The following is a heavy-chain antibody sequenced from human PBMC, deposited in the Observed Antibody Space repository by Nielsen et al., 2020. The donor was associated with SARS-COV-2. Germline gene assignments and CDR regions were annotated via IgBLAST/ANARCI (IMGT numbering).Heavy chain of an antibody. Sequence: GGSLRLSCAASGFTFDDYAMHWVRQAPGKGLEWVSGISWNSGSIGYADSVKGRFTISRDNAKNSLYLQMNSLRAEDTALYYCAKLSSGPLPNDAFDIWGQGTMVTVSS. V-gene: IGHV3-9*01. CDR3: AKLSSGPLPNDAFDI. CDR1: GFTFDDYA. J-gene: IGHJ3*02. CDR2: ISWNSGSI. D-gene: IGHD6-19*01.